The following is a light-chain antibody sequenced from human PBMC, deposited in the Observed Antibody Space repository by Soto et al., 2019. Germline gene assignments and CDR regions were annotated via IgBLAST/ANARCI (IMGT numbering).Light chain of an antibody. J-gene: IGLJ2*01. V-gene: IGLV1-47*01. CDR3: AEWEDSLRGVV. CDR1: SSTIGSNY. CDR2: RNS. Sequence: QSVLTQPPSASGTPGQRVTISWSGSSSTIGSNYVYWYQQIPGTVPQLLIYRNSERPSGVPDRFSGSKSGTSASLAISGLRYEDGAGYYCAEWEDSLRGVVFGGGTKLTVL.